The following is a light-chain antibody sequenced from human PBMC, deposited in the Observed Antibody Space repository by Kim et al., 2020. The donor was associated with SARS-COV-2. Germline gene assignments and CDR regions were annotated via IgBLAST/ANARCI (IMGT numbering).Light chain of an antibody. Sequence: LAPGERATLSCRASLSISSTYVAWYQQKPGQAPRLLIYGASIRASGIPDRFSGSGSGTDFTLTISRLEPEDFAVYYCQQYGSSETFGQGTKVDIK. V-gene: IGKV3-20*01. CDR3: QQYGSSET. CDR2: GAS. J-gene: IGKJ1*01. CDR1: LSISSTY.